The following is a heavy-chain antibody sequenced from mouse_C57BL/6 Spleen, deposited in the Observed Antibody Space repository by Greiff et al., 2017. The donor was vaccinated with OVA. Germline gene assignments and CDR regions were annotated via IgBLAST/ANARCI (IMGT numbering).Heavy chain of an antibody. Sequence: EVKLMESGEGLVKPGGSLKLSCAASGFTFSSYAMSWVRQTPEKRLEWVAYISSGGDYIYYADTVKGRFTISRDNARNTLYLQMSSLKSEDTAMYYCTRDWEGAWFAYWGQGTLVTVSA. CDR2: ISSGGDYI. D-gene: IGHD4-1*01. CDR1: GFTFSSYA. V-gene: IGHV5-9-1*02. J-gene: IGHJ3*01. CDR3: TRDWEGAWFAY.